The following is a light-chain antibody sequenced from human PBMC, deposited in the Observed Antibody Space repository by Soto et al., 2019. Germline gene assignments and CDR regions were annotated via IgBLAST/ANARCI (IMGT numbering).Light chain of an antibody. V-gene: IGLV2-14*01. CDR2: EVS. CDR1: SSDVGGYNY. CDR3: SSYTTTNTYV. Sequence: QSALTQPASVSGSPGQSITISCTGTSSDVGGYNYASWYQQHPGKAPKLMIYEVSNRPSGVSYRFSGSKSGNTASLPISGLQAEDEADYYCSSYTTTNTYVFGTGTKVTVL. J-gene: IGLJ1*01.